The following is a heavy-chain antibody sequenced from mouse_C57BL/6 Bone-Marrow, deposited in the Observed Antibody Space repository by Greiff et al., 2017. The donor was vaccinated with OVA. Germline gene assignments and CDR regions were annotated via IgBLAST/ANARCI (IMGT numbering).Heavy chain of an antibody. J-gene: IGHJ2*01. Sequence: VQLKESGPVLVKPGASVKMSCKASGYTFTDYYMNWVKQSHGKSLEWIGVINPYNGGTSYNQKFKGKATLTVEKSSSTAYMELNSLTSEDSAVYYCARTGSNYDFDYWGQGTTLTVSS. CDR2: INPYNGGT. CDR3: ARTGSNYDFDY. V-gene: IGHV1-19*01. CDR1: GYTFTDYY. D-gene: IGHD2-5*01.